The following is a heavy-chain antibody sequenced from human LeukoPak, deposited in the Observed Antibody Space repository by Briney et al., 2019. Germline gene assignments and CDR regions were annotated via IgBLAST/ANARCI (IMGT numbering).Heavy chain of an antibody. CDR1: GFTFSSYA. Sequence: LPGGSLRLSCAASGFTFSSYAMSWVRQAPGKGLEWVSAISGSGGSTYYADSVKGRFTISRDNSKNTLYLQMNSLRAEDTAVYYCAKEVGRNYYDSSGYPDYWGQGTLVTVSS. CDR3: AKEVGRNYYDSSGYPDY. CDR2: ISGSGGST. D-gene: IGHD3-22*01. V-gene: IGHV3-23*01. J-gene: IGHJ4*02.